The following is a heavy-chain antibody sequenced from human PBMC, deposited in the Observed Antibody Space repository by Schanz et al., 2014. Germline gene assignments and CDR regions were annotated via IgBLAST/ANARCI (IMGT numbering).Heavy chain of an antibody. CDR3: AAASCAGQEGGGDSSLHL. Sequence: EVQLVESGGGLVQPGGSLRLSCSASGFTFSIYAMHWVRQAPGKGLEWLRRINSKTDGETTDYAAPVKSRFSISRDDSQVTLSLKMNSLKLEDAAVYYCAAASCAGQEGGGDSSLHLWGQGTMVAVSA. CDR2: INSKTDGETT. J-gene: IGHJ5*02. CDR1: GFTFSIYA. D-gene: IGHD2-21*01. V-gene: IGHV3-15*01.